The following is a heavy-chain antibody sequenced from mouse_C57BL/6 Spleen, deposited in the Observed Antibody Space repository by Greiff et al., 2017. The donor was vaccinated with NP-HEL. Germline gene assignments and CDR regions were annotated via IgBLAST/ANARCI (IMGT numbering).Heavy chain of an antibody. J-gene: IGHJ4*01. CDR3: ARRGYNAMDY. CDR2: IYPGDGDT. V-gene: IGHV1-82*01. CDR1: GYAFSSSW. Sequence: VQRVESGPELVKPGASVKISCKASGYAFSSSWMNWVKQRPGKGLEWIGRIYPGDGDTNYNGKFMGKATLTADKSSSTAYMQLSSLTSDDSAVYFCARRGYNAMDYWGQGTSVTVSS.